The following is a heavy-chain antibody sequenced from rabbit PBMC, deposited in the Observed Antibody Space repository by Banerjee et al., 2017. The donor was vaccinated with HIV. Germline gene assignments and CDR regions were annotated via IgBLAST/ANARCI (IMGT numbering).Heavy chain of an antibody. CDR2: INTSSGNT. Sequence: QSVEESGGRLVTPGTPLTLTCTASGFSFSSGYDMCWVRQPPGKGLEWIACINTSSGNTVYACWAKGRFTASKTSSTTVTLQLNSLTAADTATFFCARSYGGSGYYDYYFNLWGPGTLVTVS. V-gene: IGHV1S40*01. CDR1: GFSFSSGYD. J-gene: IGHJ4*01. CDR3: ARSYGGSGYYDYYFNL. D-gene: IGHD8-1*01.